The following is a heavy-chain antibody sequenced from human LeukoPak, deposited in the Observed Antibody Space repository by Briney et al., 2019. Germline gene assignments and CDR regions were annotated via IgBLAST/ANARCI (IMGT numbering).Heavy chain of an antibody. J-gene: IGHJ6*02. CDR1: GYTLTELS. CDR3: ATAPYSSGWYPYYCGMDV. V-gene: IGHV1-24*01. Sequence: ASVKVSCKVSGYTLTELSMHWVRQAPGKGLEWMGGFDPEDGETIYAQKFQGRVTMTEDTSTDTAYMELSSLRSEDTAVYYCATAPYSSGWYPYYCGMDVWGQGTTVTVSS. D-gene: IGHD6-19*01. CDR2: FDPEDGET.